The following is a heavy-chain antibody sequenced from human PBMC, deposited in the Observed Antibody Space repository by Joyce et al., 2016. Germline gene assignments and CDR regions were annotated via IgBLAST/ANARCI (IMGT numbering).Heavy chain of an antibody. CDR3: AMMGGGYNASCHNGMDV. CDR2: IYHSGST. D-gene: IGHD5-24*01. CDR1: GGFISSGKW. Sequence: VHLQDSGPGLVKPSGTLSLTSAVSGGFISSGKWWSWVRQPPGKGLEWIGKIYHSGSTNYIPSLKSGVNTSDDKSKNQSSLKLTSVTAADTAVDYCAMMGGGYNASCHNGMDVWGQGTTVTVSS. J-gene: IGHJ6*02. V-gene: IGHV4-4*02.